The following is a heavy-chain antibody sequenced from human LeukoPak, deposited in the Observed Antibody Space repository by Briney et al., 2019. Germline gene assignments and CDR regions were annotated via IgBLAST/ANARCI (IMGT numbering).Heavy chain of an antibody. CDR1: GGSFSGYY. CDR3: ARVGCSGGSCYHNYYYYHGMDV. D-gene: IGHD2-15*01. Sequence: SETLSLTCAVYGGSFSGYYWSWIRQPPGKGLEWIGEINHSGSTNYNPSLKSRVTISVDTSKNQFSLKLSSVTAADTAVYYCARVGCSGGSCYHNYYYYHGMDVWGQGTTVTVSS. V-gene: IGHV4-34*01. CDR2: INHSGST. J-gene: IGHJ6*02.